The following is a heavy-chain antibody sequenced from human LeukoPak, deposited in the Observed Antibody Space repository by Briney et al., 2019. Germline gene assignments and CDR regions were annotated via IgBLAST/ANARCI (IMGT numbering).Heavy chain of an antibody. D-gene: IGHD2-2*02. CDR2: ISGSGGST. CDR3: AKYAFGIVVVPAAIELDY. CDR1: GFTFSSYA. J-gene: IGHJ4*02. V-gene: IGHV3-23*01. Sequence: PGGSLRLSCAASGFTFSSYAMSWVRQAPGKGLEWVSAISGSGGSTYYADSVKGRFTISRDNSKNTLYLQMNSLRAEDTAVYYCAKYAFGIVVVPAAIELDYWGQGTLATVSS.